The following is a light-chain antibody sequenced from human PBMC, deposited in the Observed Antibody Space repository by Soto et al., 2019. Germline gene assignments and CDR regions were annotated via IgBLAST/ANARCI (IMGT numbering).Light chain of an antibody. CDR3: QQYSGWPL. CDR1: LSVSSN. J-gene: IGKJ1*01. CDR2: GAS. Sequence: DIMMTQSPGTLSVSPGERATLSCSASLSVSSNLAWYQQKPCQAPRLLIYGASTRATGIPARFSGSGSGTEFTLTISSLQSEDFAVYYCQQYSGWPLFGQGTKVDIK. V-gene: IGKV3-15*01.